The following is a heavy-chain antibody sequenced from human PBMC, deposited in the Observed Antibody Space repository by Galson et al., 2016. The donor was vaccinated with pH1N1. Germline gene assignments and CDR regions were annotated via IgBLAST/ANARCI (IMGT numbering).Heavy chain of an antibody. CDR2: INGDGSST. CDR1: GFTFSSHW. V-gene: IGHV3-74*01. J-gene: IGHJ4*02. D-gene: IGHD3-3*01. CDR3: ARETTISGVVMDFDS. Sequence: SLRLSCAASGFTFSSHWVHWVRQAPGKGLVWVSRINGDGSSTSYADSVKGRFTISRDNARNTLYLQMDSLRAEDTAVYYCARETTISGVVMDFDSWGQGTQVTVSS.